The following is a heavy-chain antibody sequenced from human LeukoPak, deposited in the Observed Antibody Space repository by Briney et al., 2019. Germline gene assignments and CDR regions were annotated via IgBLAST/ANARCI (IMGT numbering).Heavy chain of an antibody. J-gene: IGHJ4*02. Sequence: PGGSLRLSCAASGFTFSSYAMSWVRQAPGKGLEWVANIKQDGSEKYYVDSVKGRFTISRDNAKNSLYLQMNSLRAEDTAVYYCARDSYYGSGSYTIDYWGQGTLVTVSS. CDR3: ARDSYYGSGSYTIDY. CDR1: GFTFSSYA. D-gene: IGHD3-10*01. V-gene: IGHV3-7*01. CDR2: IKQDGSEK.